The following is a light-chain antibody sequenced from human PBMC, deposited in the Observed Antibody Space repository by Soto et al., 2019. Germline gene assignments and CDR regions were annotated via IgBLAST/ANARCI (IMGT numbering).Light chain of an antibody. Sequence: QSALTQPASVSGSPGQSITISCTGSSSDVGSYNLVSWYQQHPVKAPKLIIYEATKRPSGVSNRFSGSKSGNTASLTISGLQAEDEAVYYCCSFAGRTPYVFGTGTKVTVL. J-gene: IGLJ1*01. CDR2: EAT. CDR1: SSDVGSYNL. V-gene: IGLV2-23*01. CDR3: CSFAGRTPYV.